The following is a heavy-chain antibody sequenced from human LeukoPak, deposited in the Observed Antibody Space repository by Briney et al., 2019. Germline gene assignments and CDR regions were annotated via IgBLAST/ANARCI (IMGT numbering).Heavy chain of an antibody. D-gene: IGHD2-2*02. CDR3: ARYCSSPTCYTRGGDY. V-gene: IGHV4-38-2*02. CDR1: GYSITSGYY. J-gene: IGHJ4*02. CDR2: IYHTGNT. Sequence: SETLSLTCSVSGYSITSGYYWGWIRQPPGKGLEWIGSIYHTGNTFYDPSFNSRVTISVDTSKNQFSLSLSSVTAADTAVYYCARYCSSPTCYTRGGDYWGQGTLVTVSS.